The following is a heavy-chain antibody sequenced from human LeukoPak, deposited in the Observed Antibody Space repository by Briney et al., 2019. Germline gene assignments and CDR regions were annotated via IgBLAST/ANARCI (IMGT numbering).Heavy chain of an antibody. V-gene: IGHV1-2*02. J-gene: IGHJ6*03. Sequence: ASVTVSFTASGYTFTVYYMHWVRQAPGQGLEWMGWINPNSGGTNYAQKFQGRVTMTRDTSISTAYMELSRLRSDDTAVYYRAVNSDRYYYYYMDVWGKGTTVTVSS. CDR1: GYTFTVYY. D-gene: IGHD1-26*01. CDR3: AVNSDRYYYYYMDV. CDR2: INPNSGGT.